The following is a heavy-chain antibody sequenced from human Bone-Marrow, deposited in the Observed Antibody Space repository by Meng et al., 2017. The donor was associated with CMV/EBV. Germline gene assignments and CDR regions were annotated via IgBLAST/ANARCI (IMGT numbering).Heavy chain of an antibody. Sequence: STSSGGYYWRWIRQHPGKGLEWIGDISYSGSTYYKPSLKSRVTISVDTSKNQFSLKLSSVTAADTAVYYCAGTQVVPAATVPGYFDYWGQGTLVTVSS. J-gene: IGHJ4*02. V-gene: IGHV4-31*02. CDR2: ISYSGST. CDR3: AGTQVVPAATVPGYFDY. D-gene: IGHD2-2*01. CDR1: STSSGGYY.